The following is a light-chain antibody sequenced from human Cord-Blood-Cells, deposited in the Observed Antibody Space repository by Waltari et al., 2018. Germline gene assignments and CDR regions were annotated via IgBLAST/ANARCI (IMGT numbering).Light chain of an antibody. CDR2: DVS. V-gene: IGLV2-11*01. Sequence: QSALTQPRSVSGSPGQSVTISCTGTSSDVGGYNYVSWYQKHPGKAPKRMIYDVSKRPSGVPDRFSGSKSGNTASLTISGLQAEDEADYYCCSYAGSYTLWVFGGGTKLTVL. CDR1: SSDVGGYNY. J-gene: IGLJ3*02. CDR3: CSYAGSYTLWV.